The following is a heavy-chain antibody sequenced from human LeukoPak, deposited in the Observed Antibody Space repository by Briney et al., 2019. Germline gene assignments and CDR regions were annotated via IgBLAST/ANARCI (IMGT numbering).Heavy chain of an antibody. D-gene: IGHD6-6*01. CDR3: ARVRSSSLSDYFDY. J-gene: IGHJ4*02. CDR1: GGSISSSSYY. V-gene: IGHV4-39*07. Sequence: SETLSLTCTVSGGSISSSSYYWGWIRQPPGKGLEWIGSIYYSGSTYYNPSLKSRVTISVDTSKNQFSLKLSSVTAADTAVYYCARVRSSSLSDYFDYWGQGTLVTVSS. CDR2: IYYSGST.